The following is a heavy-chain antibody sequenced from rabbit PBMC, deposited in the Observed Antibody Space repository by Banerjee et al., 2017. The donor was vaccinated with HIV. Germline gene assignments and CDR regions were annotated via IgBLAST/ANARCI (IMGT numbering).Heavy chain of an antibody. CDR1: GVSFSISSY. Sequence: ESGGDLVKPGASLTLTCTASGVSFSISSYMCWVRQAPGKGLEWIACIDAGSSGFTYFATWAKGRFAISKASSTTVTLQMTRLTAADTATYFCASAYSDVYFNLWGQGTLVTVS. J-gene: IGHJ4*01. CDR2: IDAGSSGFT. D-gene: IGHD6-1*01. V-gene: IGHV1S40*01. CDR3: ASAYSDVYFNL.